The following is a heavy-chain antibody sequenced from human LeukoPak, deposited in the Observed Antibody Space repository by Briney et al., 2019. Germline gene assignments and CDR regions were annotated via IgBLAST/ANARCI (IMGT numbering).Heavy chain of an antibody. CDR1: GGSISSSSYY. J-gene: IGHJ4*02. V-gene: IGHV4-39*07. CDR3: ARDLYYGSGTKYYFDY. CDR2: IYYSGST. Sequence: SETLSLTCTVSGGSISSSSYYWGWIRQPLGKGPEWIGSIYYSGSTYYNPSLKSRVTISVDTSKNQFSLKLSSVTAADTAVYYCARDLYYGSGTKYYFDYWGQGTLVTVSS. D-gene: IGHD3-10*01.